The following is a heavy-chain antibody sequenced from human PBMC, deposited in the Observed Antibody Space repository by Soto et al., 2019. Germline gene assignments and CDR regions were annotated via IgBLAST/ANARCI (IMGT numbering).Heavy chain of an antibody. D-gene: IGHD7-27*01. V-gene: IGHV2-5*02. CDR1: GFSLSTSGVG. CDR3: AHSLIPNWGSRGAFDY. J-gene: IGHJ4*02. Sequence: QITLKESGPTLVKPTQTLTLTCTFSGFSLSTSGVGVGWIRQPPGKALEWLALIYWDDDKCYSPSLKSRLTITKATYKNQVVLTMTNMDPVDTATYYCAHSLIPNWGSRGAFDYWGQGTLVTVSS. CDR2: IYWDDDK.